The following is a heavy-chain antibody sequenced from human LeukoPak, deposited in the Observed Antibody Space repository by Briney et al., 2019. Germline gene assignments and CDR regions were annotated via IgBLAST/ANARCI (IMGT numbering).Heavy chain of an antibody. CDR3: ARLRATLTVVVTLFDS. J-gene: IGHJ4*02. V-gene: IGHV4-39*01. CDR1: GGSTSGYY. CDR2: MYYSGDT. D-gene: IGHD3-22*01. Sequence: SETLSLTCTVSGGSTSGYYWGWIRQPPGKGLEWIGSMYYSGDTYYKPSLQSRVTISGDPSKNQFSLKLSSVTAADTAVYYCARLRATLTVVVTLFDSWGQGTLVTVSS.